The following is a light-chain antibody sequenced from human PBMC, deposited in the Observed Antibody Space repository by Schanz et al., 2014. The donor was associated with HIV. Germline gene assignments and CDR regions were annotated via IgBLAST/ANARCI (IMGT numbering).Light chain of an antibody. Sequence: QSALTQPASVSGSPGQSITISCTGTSSDVGGYNYVSWYQQHPDKVPKLMIYDVSNRPSGVSNRFSGSKSGNTASLTISGLQAEDEADYYCQSFDSSVSGVVFGGGTKLTVL. CDR2: DVS. CDR3: QSFDSSVSGVV. V-gene: IGLV2-14*03. J-gene: IGLJ2*01. CDR1: SSDVGGYNY.